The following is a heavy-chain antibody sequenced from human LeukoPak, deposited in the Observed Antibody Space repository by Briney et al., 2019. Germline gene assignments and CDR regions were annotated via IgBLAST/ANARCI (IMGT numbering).Heavy chain of an antibody. Sequence: GGSLRLSCAASGFTFSDYYMSWIRQAPAKGREGVSDISSSGSTISYAESVKGRFTISRDNAQNSLYLQMNSLRAEDTAVYYCARDGKGTGTIDYWGQGTLVTVSS. CDR1: GFTFSDYY. V-gene: IGHV3-11*04. J-gene: IGHJ4*02. CDR3: ARDGKGTGTIDY. D-gene: IGHD1-7*01. CDR2: ISSSGSTI.